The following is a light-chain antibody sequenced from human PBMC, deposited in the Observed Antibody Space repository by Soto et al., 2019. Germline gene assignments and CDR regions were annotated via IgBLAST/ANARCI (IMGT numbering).Light chain of an antibody. J-gene: IGLJ1*01. CDR2: EVS. Sequence: QSALTQPASVSGSPGQSITISCTGTSSDVGGYNYVSWYQQHPGKAPKLMIYEVSNRPSGVSNRFSGSKSGNTASLTISGLQAEDDADYYYSSYTSRSTLVFGTGTKLTVL. CDR1: SSDVGGYNY. V-gene: IGLV2-14*01. CDR3: SSYTSRSTLV.